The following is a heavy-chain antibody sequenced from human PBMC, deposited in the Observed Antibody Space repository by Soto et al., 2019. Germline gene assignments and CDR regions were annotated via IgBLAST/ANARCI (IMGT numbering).Heavy chain of an antibody. D-gene: IGHD6-19*01. CDR3: AIYSSGWYPLDY. Sequence: QVQLVESGGGVVQPGRSLRLSCAASGFTFSSYGMHWVHQAPGKGLEWVAVISYDGSNKYYADSVKGRFTISRDNSKNTLYLQMNSLRAEDTAVSYCAIYSSGWYPLDYWGQVTLVTVSS. CDR2: ISYDGSNK. V-gene: IGHV3-30*03. CDR1: GFTFSSYG. J-gene: IGHJ4*02.